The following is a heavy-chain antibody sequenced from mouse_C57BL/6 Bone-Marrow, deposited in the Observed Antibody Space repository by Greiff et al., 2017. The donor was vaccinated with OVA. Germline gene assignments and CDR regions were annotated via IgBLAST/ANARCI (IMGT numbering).Heavy chain of an antibody. CDR2: IYPRSGNT. V-gene: IGHV1-81*01. CDR3: ARDEDYYGSSWYFDY. Sequence: QVQLQQSGAELARPGASVTLSCTASGYTFTSYGISWVKQRTGQGLEWIGEIYPRSGNTYYTEKFKGKATLTADNSSSTAYMVLRSLTSEDSAVYFCARDEDYYGSSWYFDYWGQGTTLTVSS. D-gene: IGHD1-1*01. J-gene: IGHJ2*01. CDR1: GYTFTSYG.